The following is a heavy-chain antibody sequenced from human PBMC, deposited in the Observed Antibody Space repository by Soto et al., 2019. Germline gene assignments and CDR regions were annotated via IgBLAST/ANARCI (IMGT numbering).Heavy chain of an antibody. CDR3: AKDRPLYYYDSSGYYDY. CDR2: ISGSGGST. CDR1: GFTFSSYA. V-gene: IGHV3-23*01. D-gene: IGHD3-22*01. J-gene: IGHJ4*02. Sequence: GGSLRLSCAASGFTFSSYAMSWVRQAPGKGLEWVSAISGSGGSTYYADSVKGRFTISRDNSKNTLYLQMNSLRAEDTAVYYCAKDRPLYYYDSSGYYDYWGQGTLVTVSS.